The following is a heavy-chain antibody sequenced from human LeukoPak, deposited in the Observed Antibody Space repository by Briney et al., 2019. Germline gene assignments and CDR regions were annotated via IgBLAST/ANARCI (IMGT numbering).Heavy chain of an antibody. D-gene: IGHD4-17*01. CDR1: GFTFSRYW. CDR3: ARVPATVKADY. V-gene: IGHV3-7*04. Sequence: GGSLRLSCAAPGFTFSRYWMSWVRQAPGKGLEWVANINEDGSERYYVESVKGRFTISRDNAKSSLFLQMSTLRAEETAVYYCARVPATVKADYWGQGTLVTVSS. CDR2: INEDGSER. J-gene: IGHJ4*02.